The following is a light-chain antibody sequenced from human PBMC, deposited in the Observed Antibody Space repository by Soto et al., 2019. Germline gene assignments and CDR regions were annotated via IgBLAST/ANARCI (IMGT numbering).Light chain of an antibody. CDR1: QSVSGW. Sequence: DIQMTQSPSTLSASVGDRVTITCRASQSVSGWLAWYQQKPGKAPKLLIYKASSLESGVPSRFSGSGSGTDFTLTISSLQPEDFATYYCQQSYSTLPYTFGQGTKLEIK. J-gene: IGKJ2*01. CDR3: QQSYSTLPYT. CDR2: KAS. V-gene: IGKV1-5*03.